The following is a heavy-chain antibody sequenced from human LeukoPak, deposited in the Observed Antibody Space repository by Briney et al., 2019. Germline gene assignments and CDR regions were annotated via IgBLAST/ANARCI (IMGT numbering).Heavy chain of an antibody. CDR1: GFTFSSYE. CDR2: ISTSGSTI. J-gene: IGHJ3*02. Sequence: GGSLRLSCAASGFTFSSYEMNWVRQAPGKGLEWVSYISTSGSTIYYADSVKGRFTISRDNAKNSLYLQMNSLRAEDTAVYYCAREYSSSWYEYAFDIWGQGTMVTVSS. V-gene: IGHV3-48*03. CDR3: AREYSSSWYEYAFDI. D-gene: IGHD6-13*01.